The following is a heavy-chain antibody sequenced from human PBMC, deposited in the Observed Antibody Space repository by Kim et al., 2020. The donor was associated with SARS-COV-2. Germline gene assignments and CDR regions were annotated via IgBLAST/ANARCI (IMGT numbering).Heavy chain of an antibody. V-gene: IGHV1-3*01. CDR2: T. Sequence: TKYSQKSQGRVTITRDTSASTAYMELSSLRSEDTAVYYCARSSSGSYSWFWFDPWGQGTLVTVSS. J-gene: IGHJ5*02. CDR3: ARSSSGSYSWFWFDP. D-gene: IGHD1-26*01.